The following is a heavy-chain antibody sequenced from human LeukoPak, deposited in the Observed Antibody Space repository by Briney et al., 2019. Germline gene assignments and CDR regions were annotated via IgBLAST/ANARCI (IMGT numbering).Heavy chain of an antibody. J-gene: IGHJ1*01. CDR3: VKGVWVMGLVTIDYFRN. CDR2: ISRDGESM. CDR1: GFTFRDYA. D-gene: IGHD2-21*01. Sequence: GGSLRLSCAASGFTFRDYAMSWVRQAPRGRLEWVSGISRDGESMYYAESVRGRFTVSRDNSKNTVHLQMDSLRAEDTATFYCVKGVWVMGLVTIDYFRNWGQGTLVAVSS. V-gene: IGHV3-23*01.